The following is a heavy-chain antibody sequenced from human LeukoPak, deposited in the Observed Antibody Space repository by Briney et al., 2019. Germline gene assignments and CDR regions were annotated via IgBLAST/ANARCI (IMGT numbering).Heavy chain of an antibody. V-gene: IGHV6-1*01. CDR1: GDSVSSNSAA. CDR3: AREEAGTTVYYYYGMDV. J-gene: IGHJ6*02. Sequence: SQTLSLTCAISGDSVSSNSAAWNWIRQSPSRGLEWLGRTDYRSKWYNDYAVSVKSRITINPDTSKNQFSPQLNSVTPEDTAVYYCAREEAGTTVYYYYGMDVWGQGTTVTVSS. CDR2: TDYRSKWYN. D-gene: IGHD1-1*01.